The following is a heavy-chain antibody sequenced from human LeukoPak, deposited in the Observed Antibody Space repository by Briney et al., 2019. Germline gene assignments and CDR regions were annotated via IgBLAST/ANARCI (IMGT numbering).Heavy chain of an antibody. J-gene: IGHJ4*02. CDR1: GFTFSSAW. CDR3: TAVVPDYGGGEFDY. Sequence: PAGSLRLSCAASGFTFSSAWMTWFRQAPGRGLEWLGRIKSKVDGETTDYAAPVKGRFTVSRDDSKNTLYLQMNSLKTEDTGMYYCTAVVPDYGGGEFDYWGQGTLVTVSS. CDR2: IKSKVDGETT. D-gene: IGHD4-23*01. V-gene: IGHV3-15*01.